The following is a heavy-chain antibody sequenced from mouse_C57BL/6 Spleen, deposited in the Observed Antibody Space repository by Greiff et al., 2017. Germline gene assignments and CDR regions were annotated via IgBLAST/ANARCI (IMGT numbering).Heavy chain of an antibody. J-gene: IGHJ2*01. CDR1: GYTFTSYT. V-gene: IGHV1-4*01. Sequence: VQLQQSGAELARPGASVKMSCKASGYTFTSYTMHWVKQRPGQGLEWIGYSNPSSGYTKYNQKFKDKATLTADKSSSTAYMQLSSLTSEDSAVYYCAREGGRNYFDYWGQGTTLTVSS. CDR2: SNPSSGYT. D-gene: IGHD1-1*01. CDR3: AREGGRNYFDY.